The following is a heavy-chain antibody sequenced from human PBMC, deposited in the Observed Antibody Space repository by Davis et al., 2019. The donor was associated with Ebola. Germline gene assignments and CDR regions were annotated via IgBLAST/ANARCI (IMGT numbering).Heavy chain of an antibody. CDR3: ARGTLCSTTSCYYGMDV. D-gene: IGHD2-2*01. V-gene: IGHV4-38-2*02. CDR2: IYHSGST. J-gene: IGHJ6*04. CDR1: GYSISTGHY. Sequence: PSETLSLTCTVSGYSISTGHYWGWIRQPPGKGLEWIGSIYHSGSTDYNPSLKSRVTISVDTSKNQFSLKLSSVTAADTAVYYCARGTLCSTTSCYYGMDVWGKGTTVTVSS.